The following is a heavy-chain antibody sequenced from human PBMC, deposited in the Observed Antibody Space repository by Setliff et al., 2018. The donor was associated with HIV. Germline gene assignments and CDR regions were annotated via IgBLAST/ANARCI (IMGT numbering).Heavy chain of an antibody. CDR1: GFSFRDSA. CDR3: ARDPPNSGGTLES. V-gene: IGHV3-33*01. CDR2: IWYDGINK. J-gene: IGHJ4*02. D-gene: IGHD6-25*01. Sequence: GESLTLSCAASGFSFRDSAMHWVRQAPGKGLDWVGYIWYDGINKYYADSVKGRFTISRDNSRDTVYLQMNSLRAEDTAVYYCARDPPNSGGTLESWGQGTLVTVSS.